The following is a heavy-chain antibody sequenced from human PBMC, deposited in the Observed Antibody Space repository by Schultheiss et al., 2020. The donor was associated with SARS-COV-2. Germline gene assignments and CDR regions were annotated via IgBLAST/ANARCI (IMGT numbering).Heavy chain of an antibody. J-gene: IGHJ4*02. CDR2: IYYSANT. Sequence: SETLSLTCTVSGGSISSSSYYWGWIRQPPGTGLEWIGYIYYSANTYYNPSLKSRVTISVDTSKKQFSLKLTSVTATDTAVYYCARRTFETDRPFDDWGQGTLVTVSS. D-gene: IGHD1-14*01. V-gene: IGHV4-39*01. CDR3: ARRTFETDRPFDD. CDR1: GGSISSSSYY.